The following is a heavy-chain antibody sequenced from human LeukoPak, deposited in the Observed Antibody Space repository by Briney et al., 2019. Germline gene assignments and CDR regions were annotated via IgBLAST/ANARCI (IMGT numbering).Heavy chain of an antibody. V-gene: IGHV4-39*07. Sequence: SETLSLTCTVSGGSISNYYWGWIRQAPGKGLEWIGSIYYSGNTYYNSSLKSRVTISLDTSKNQFSLNLFSVTAADTAVYYCAREREGPYGYLDYWGQGTLVTVSS. D-gene: IGHD4-17*01. J-gene: IGHJ4*02. CDR1: GGSISNYY. CDR2: IYYSGNT. CDR3: AREREGPYGYLDY.